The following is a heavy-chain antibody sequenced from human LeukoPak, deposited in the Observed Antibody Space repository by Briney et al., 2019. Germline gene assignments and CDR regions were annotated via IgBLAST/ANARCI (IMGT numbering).Heavy chain of an antibody. V-gene: IGHV3-74*01. CDR2: IASDGSST. D-gene: IGHD3-22*01. CDR1: GFTFSSYW. J-gene: IGHJ4*02. CDR3: AKGKSGDSSDYYPDY. Sequence: GGSLRLSCAASGFTFSSYWMNWVRQAPGKGLVWVSRIASDGSSTTYADSVKGRFSISRDNAKNTLYLQMDSLRAEDTALYFCAKGKSGDSSDYYPDYWGQGTLVTVSS.